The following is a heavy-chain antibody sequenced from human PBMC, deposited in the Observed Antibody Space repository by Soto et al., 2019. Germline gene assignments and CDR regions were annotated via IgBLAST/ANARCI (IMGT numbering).Heavy chain of an antibody. CDR1: AGSVTNSSSY. V-gene: IGHV4-39*01. Sequence: SETLSLTCTVSAGSVTNSSSYRGCIRQSPGKGLEWIGSVYYRGRSYSKSSVKSRVTISVGASKNRFSLSLNSVTASDTAVYFCVSQRTTVPTQAYFDYWGPGALVTVSS. J-gene: IGHJ4*02. CDR3: VSQRTTVPTQAYFDY. D-gene: IGHD4-17*01. CDR2: VYYRGRS.